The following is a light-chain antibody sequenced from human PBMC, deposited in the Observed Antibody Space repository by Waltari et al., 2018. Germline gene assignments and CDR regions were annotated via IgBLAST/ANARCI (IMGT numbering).Light chain of an antibody. CDR2: WAS. CDR1: QCVLYSSNNKNY. J-gene: IGKJ2*01. Sequence: DIVMTQSPDSLAVSLGERATINCKSSQCVLYSSNNKNYLAWYHQKPGQPPKLLIYWASTRESGVPDRFSGSGSGTDFTLTISSLQAEDVAVYYCQQYYSIPYTFGQGTKLEIK. CDR3: QQYYSIPYT. V-gene: IGKV4-1*01.